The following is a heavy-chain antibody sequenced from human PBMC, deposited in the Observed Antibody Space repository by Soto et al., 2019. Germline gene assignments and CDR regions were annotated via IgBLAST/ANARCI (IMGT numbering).Heavy chain of an antibody. V-gene: IGHV1-2*04. Sequence: GASVKVSCKASGYTFTGYYMHWVRQAPGQGLEWMGWINPNSGGTNYAQKFQGWVTMTRDTSISTAYMELSRLRSDDTAVYYCARDLDNWNGLDAFDIWGQGTMVTVSS. CDR2: INPNSGGT. CDR1: GYTFTGYY. J-gene: IGHJ3*02. CDR3: ARDLDNWNGLDAFDI. D-gene: IGHD1-20*01.